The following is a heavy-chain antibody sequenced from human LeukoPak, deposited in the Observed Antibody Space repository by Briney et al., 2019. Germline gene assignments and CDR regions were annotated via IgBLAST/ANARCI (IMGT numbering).Heavy chain of an antibody. J-gene: IGHJ5*02. CDR2: MNPNSGNT. D-gene: IGHD3-9*01. V-gene: IGHV1-8*02. CDR1: GYTFTGYY. CDR3: ARGSGIRYLDWLSNSRNWFDP. Sequence: GASVKVSCKASGYTFTGYYMHWVRQATGQGLEWMGWMNPNSGNTGYAQKFQGRVTMTRNTSISTAYMELSSLRSEDTAVYYWARGSGIRYLDWLSNSRNWFDPWGKGTLVTVSS.